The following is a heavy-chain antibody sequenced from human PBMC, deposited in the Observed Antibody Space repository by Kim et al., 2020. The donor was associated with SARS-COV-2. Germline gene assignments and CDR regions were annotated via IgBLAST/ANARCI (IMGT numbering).Heavy chain of an antibody. CDR2: INPNSGGT. V-gene: IGHV1-2*02. CDR3: ARDQGYCGGDCYSMYYYYGMDV. Sequence: ASVKVSCKASGYTFTGYYMHWVRQAPGQGLEWMGWINPNSGGTNYAQKFQGRVTMTRDTSISTAYMELSRLRSDDTAVYYCARDQGYCGGDCYSMYYYYGMDVWGQGTTVTVSS. CDR1: GYTFTGYY. J-gene: IGHJ6*02. D-gene: IGHD2-21*02.